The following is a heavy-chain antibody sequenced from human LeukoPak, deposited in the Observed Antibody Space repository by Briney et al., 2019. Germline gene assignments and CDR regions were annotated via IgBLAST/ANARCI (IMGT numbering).Heavy chain of an antibody. CDR1: GYTFTSYD. CDR2: MNPNSGNT. CDR3: ARGRSGYRYYYYYYMDV. V-gene: IGHV1-8*03. D-gene: IGHD3-22*01. J-gene: IGHJ6*03. Sequence: ASVKVSCKASGYTFTSYDINWVRQATGQGLEWMGWMNPNSGNTGYAQKFQGRVTITRNTSRSTAYMELSSLRSEDTAVYYCARGRSGYRYYYYYYMDVWGKGTTVTVSS.